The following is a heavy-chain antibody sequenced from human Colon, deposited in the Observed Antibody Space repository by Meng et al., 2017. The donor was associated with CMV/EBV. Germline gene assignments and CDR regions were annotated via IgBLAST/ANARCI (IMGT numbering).Heavy chain of an antibody. J-gene: IGHJ4*02. V-gene: IGHV3-21*01. CDR1: GFTFSNAW. Sequence: GGSLRLSCAASGFTFSNAWMSWVRQAPGKGLEWVSSITGSSSYMYYADSVKGRFTISRDNAKNSLYLQMNSLRAEDTAVYYCARDPGDGSDWGQGTLVTVSS. CDR2: ITGSSSYM. D-gene: IGHD2-15*01. CDR3: ARDPGDGSD.